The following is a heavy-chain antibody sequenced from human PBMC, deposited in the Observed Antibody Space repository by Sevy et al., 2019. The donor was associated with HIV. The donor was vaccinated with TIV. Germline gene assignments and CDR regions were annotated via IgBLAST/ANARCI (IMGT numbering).Heavy chain of an antibody. CDR3: ARDRSEFPYSSGWYRGNFYYYYYGMDV. CDR1: GFTFSSYA. V-gene: IGHV3-30-3*01. Sequence: GGSLRLSCAASGFTFSSYAMHWVRQAPGKGLEWVAVISYDGSNKYYADSVKGRFTISRDNSKNTLYLQMNSLRAEDTVVDYCARDRSEFPYSSGWYRGNFYYYYYGMDVWGQGTTVTVSS. J-gene: IGHJ6*02. CDR2: ISYDGSNK. D-gene: IGHD6-19*01.